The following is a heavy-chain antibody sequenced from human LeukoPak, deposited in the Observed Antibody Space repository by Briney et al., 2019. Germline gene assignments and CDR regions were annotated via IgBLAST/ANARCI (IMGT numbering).Heavy chain of an antibody. J-gene: IGHJ5*02. CDR3: ATGKIKGWRKASFDP. Sequence: ASAKVFCKVSGYTLTELSMHWGRQAPGKRLEWMGGFDPEDGETIYAQKFQGRVTMTEDTSTDTAYMELSSLRSEDTAVYYCATGKIKGWRKASFDPWGQGTLVTVSS. V-gene: IGHV1-24*01. CDR1: GYTLTELS. D-gene: IGHD1-14*01. CDR2: FDPEDGET.